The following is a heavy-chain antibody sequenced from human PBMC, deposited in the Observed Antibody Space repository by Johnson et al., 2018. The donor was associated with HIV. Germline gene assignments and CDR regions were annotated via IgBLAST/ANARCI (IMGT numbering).Heavy chain of an antibody. CDR1: GFTFSSYW. V-gene: IGHV3-7*01. CDR2: IKQDGSEK. CDR3: ARDPSYFTNGGCYKLPDAFDI. J-gene: IGHJ3*02. Sequence: VQLVESGGGLVQPGGSLRLSCAASGFTFSSYWMSWVRQAPGKGLEWVANIKQDGSEKYYVDSVKGRFTISRDNAKNSLYLQMNSLRAEDTAVYYCARDPSYFTNGGCYKLPDAFDIWGQGTMVTVSS. D-gene: IGHD2-8*01.